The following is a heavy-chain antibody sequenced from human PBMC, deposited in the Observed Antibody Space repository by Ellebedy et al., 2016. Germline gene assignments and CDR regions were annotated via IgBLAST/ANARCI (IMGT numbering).Heavy chain of an antibody. CDR3: ATKIAVAGGIEH. D-gene: IGHD6-19*01. CDR2: ISYSGST. CDR1: GGSISTRTYF. J-gene: IGHJ5*02. V-gene: IGHV4-39*01. Sequence: SETLSLTCTVSGGSISTRTYFWGWIRQPPGKGLEWIGSISYSGSTDYAPSLKSRVNISVGPSRNQFSLRLSSVTAADTSVYFCATKIAVAGGIEHWGQGTLVTVAS.